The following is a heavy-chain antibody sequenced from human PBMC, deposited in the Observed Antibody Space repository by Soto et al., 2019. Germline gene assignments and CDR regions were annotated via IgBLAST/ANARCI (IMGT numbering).Heavy chain of an antibody. CDR2: IYSGGST. Sequence: EVQLVESGGGLVQPRGSLRLSCAASGFTVSTKYMSWVRQAPGKGLEWVSVIYSGGSTFYADSVRGRFTISRDNSKNTVNLQMNSLRAEDTALYYCARDPWAADYWGQGTLVTVSS. J-gene: IGHJ4*02. D-gene: IGHD3-16*01. CDR1: GFTVSTKY. CDR3: ARDPWAADY. V-gene: IGHV3-66*01.